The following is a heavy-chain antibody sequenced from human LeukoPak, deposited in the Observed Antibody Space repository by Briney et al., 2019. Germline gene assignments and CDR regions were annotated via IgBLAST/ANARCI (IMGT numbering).Heavy chain of an antibody. J-gene: IGHJ4*02. CDR3: ARNSQRYYYDSSGYYY. Sequence: SETLSLTCTVSGGSISSSSYYWGWIRQPPGKGLEWIGSIYYSGSNYYNPSLKSRVTISVDTSKNQFSLKLSSVTAADTAVYYCARNSQRYYYDSSGYYYWGQGTLVTVSS. V-gene: IGHV4-39*07. D-gene: IGHD3-22*01. CDR1: GGSISSSSYY. CDR2: IYYSGSN.